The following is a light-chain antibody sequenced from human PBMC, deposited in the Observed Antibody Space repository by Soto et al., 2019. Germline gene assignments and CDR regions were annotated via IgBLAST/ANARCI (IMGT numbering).Light chain of an antibody. CDR1: SSDVGNYNL. Sequence: QSVLTQPASVSGSPGQSITISCTGTSSDVGNYNLVSWYQQHPGKAPKLMIYEVTRRPSGVSNRFSGSRSGNTASLTISGLQAEDEADYYCCSFASGSTVVFGGGTKLTVL. CDR3: CSFASGSTVV. V-gene: IGLV2-23*02. J-gene: IGLJ2*01. CDR2: EVT.